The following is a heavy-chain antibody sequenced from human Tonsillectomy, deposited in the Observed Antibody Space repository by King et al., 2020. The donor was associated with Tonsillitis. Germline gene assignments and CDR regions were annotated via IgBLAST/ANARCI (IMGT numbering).Heavy chain of an antibody. J-gene: IGHJ6*02. CDR3: AKGRSPYYYYFGMDV. CDR2: ISYDGSSR. V-gene: IGHV3-30*18. CDR1: GFTFSNYG. Sequence: VQLVESGGGVVQPGRSLRLSCAASGFTFSNYGIYWVRQAPGKGLEWVAGISYDGSSRYYADSVKGRSTISRDNSRNTLSLEMNSLRPEDTAVYYCAKGRSPYYYYFGMDVWGQGTTVTVSS.